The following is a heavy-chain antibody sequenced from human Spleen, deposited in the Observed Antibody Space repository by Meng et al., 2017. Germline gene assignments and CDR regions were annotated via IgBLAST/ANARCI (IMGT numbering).Heavy chain of an antibody. CDR3: ARDSSSGWYVVYDY. Sequence: GESLKISCAASGFTFSSYAMNWVRQAPGKGLEWVSGISGSGATTYYADSVKGRFTISRDNSKNTLYLQMNSLRAEDTAVYYCARDSSSGWYVVYDYWGQGTLVTVSS. CDR1: GFTFSSYA. D-gene: IGHD6-19*01. CDR2: ISGSGATT. V-gene: IGHV3-23*01. J-gene: IGHJ4*02.